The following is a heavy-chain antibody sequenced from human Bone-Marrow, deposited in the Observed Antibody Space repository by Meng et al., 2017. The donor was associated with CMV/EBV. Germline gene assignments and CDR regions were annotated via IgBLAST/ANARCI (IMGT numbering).Heavy chain of an antibody. CDR1: GFTFSSYA. V-gene: IGHV3-21*01. CDR2: ISSSSSYI. CDR3: YTYDFWSGYSFGNYYYGMDV. Sequence: GGSLRLSCAASGFTFSSYAMHWVRQAPGKGLEWVSSISSSSSYIYYADSVKGRFTISRDNAKNSLYLQMNSLRAEDTAVYYCYTYDFWSGYSFGNYYYGMDVWGQGTTVTVSS. D-gene: IGHD3-3*01. J-gene: IGHJ6*02.